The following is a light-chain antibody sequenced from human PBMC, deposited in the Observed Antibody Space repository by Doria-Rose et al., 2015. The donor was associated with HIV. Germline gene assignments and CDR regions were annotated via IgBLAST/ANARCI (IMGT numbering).Light chain of an antibody. Sequence: TQSPGTLSLSPGERATLSCIASQRFSRTSLAWYQQKPGQAPSLLIYDRSTRATGIPDRFSASGSGTDFTLTINRLEPEDFALYYCHQYGTSWTFGQGTKVEI. CDR1: QRFSRTS. CDR3: HQYGTSWT. V-gene: IGKV3-20*01. J-gene: IGKJ1*01. CDR2: DRS.